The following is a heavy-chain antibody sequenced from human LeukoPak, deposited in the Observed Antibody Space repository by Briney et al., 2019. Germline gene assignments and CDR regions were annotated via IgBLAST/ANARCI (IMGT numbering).Heavy chain of an antibody. D-gene: IGHD4-17*01. CDR2: ITGSHGPT. V-gene: IGHV3-23*01. J-gene: IGHJ5*02. Sequence: QAGGSLRLSCAASGFTFSNFAMTWVRQAPGKGLEWVSSITGSHGPTYNTDSVKGRFTISSDNYQNTLYMQMNSLRAEDTAVYYCTKDPNGDYVGAFDPWGQGTLVTVSS. CDR1: GFTFSNFA. CDR3: TKDPNGDYVGAFDP.